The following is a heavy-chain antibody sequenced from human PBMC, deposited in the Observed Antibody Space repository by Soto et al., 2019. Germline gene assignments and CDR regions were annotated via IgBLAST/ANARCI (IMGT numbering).Heavy chain of an antibody. CDR1: GFTFSSNA. V-gene: IGHV3-23*01. J-gene: IGHJ4*02. Sequence: GSLRLSCAASGFTFSSNAMSWVRQAPGKGLEWVSTISGSGGATYYADSVKGRFTISRDNSKNTLYLQMNSLRGEDTAIYYCAKSRLPRPHFDYWGQGTLVTVSS. CDR3: AKSRLPRPHFDY. CDR2: ISGSGGAT. D-gene: IGHD5-18*01.